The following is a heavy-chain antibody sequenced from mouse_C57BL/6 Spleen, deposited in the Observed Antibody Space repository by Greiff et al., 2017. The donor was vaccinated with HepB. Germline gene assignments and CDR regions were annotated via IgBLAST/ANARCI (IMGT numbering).Heavy chain of an antibody. J-gene: IGHJ3*01. CDR1: GYSFTGYY. V-gene: IGHV1-43*01. Sequence: EVQLQQSGPELVKPGASVKISCKASGYSFTGYYMHWVKQSSEKSLEWIGEINPSTGGTSYNQKFKGKATLTVDKSSSTAYMQLKSLTSEDSAVYYCARWGGSSPGWFAYWGQGTLVTVSA. CDR2: INPSTGGT. CDR3: ARWGGSSPGWFAY. D-gene: IGHD1-1*01.